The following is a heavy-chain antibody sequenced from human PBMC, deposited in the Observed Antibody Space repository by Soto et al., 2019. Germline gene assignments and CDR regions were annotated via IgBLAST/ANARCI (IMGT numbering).Heavy chain of an antibody. D-gene: IGHD5-12*01. Sequence: SETLSLTCTVSGGSINSGDYSWTWIRHPPGKGLEWIGYIYHTGTTYYNMSLKSRVTISVDRSKNQFSLKLSSVTAADTAVYYCASGARRDGYNDFDYWGQGTLVTVSS. CDR3: ASGARRDGYNDFDY. J-gene: IGHJ4*02. CDR1: GGSINSGDYS. V-gene: IGHV4-30-2*01. CDR2: IYHTGTT.